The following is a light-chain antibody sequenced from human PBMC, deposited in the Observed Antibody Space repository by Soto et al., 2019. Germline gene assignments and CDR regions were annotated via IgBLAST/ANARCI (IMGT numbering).Light chain of an antibody. CDR3: SSYTPSTTYV. V-gene: IGLV2-14*03. J-gene: IGLJ1*01. CDR2: DVS. Sequence: QSALTQPASVSGSPGQSIAISCTGTNSDVGAYNYVSWYQQHPGKAPKLIIYDVSNRPSGISTRFSGSKSGNTASLTISGLQAEDESDYHCSSYTPSTTYVFGTATKLTVL. CDR1: NSDVGAYNY.